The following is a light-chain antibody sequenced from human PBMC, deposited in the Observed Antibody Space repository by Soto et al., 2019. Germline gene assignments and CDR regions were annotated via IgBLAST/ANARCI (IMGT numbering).Light chain of an antibody. CDR3: SSYAGSNNLVV. CDR2: EVS. J-gene: IGLJ2*01. Sequence: QSALTHPPSASGSPGQSVTISCTGTTRDVGGYDYVSWYQQHPGKAPKLMIYEVSKRPSGVPDRFSGSKSGSTASLTVSGLQAEDEADYYCSSYAGSNNLVVFGGGTKLTVL. CDR1: TRDVGGYDY. V-gene: IGLV2-8*01.